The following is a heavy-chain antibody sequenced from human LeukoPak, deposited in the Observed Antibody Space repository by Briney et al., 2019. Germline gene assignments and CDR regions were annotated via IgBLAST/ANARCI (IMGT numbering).Heavy chain of an antibody. CDR1: GGTFSSYA. J-gene: IGHJ4*02. Sequence: GASVKVSCKASGGTFSSYAISWVRQAPGQGLEWMGRIIPILGIANYAQKFQGRVTITADKSTSTAYMELSSLRSEDTAVYYCVREGEIAAVSLFDYWGQGTLVTVSS. D-gene: IGHD6-13*01. CDR2: IIPILGIA. CDR3: VREGEIAAVSLFDY. V-gene: IGHV1-69*04.